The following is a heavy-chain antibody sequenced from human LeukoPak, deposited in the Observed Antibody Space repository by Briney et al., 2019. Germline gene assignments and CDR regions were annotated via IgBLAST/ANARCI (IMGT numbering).Heavy chain of an antibody. CDR3: ARDYGHYFDY. V-gene: IGHV4-38-2*02. D-gene: IGHD3-10*01. CDR1: GCSISSGYY. CDR2: ISHSGTT. Sequence: SETLSLTCAVSGCSISSGYYWGWIRQPPGKGLEWIASISHSGTTSYNPSLKSRVTILVDTSKNQFSLNLSSVTAADTAVYYCARDYGHYFDYWGQGTLVIVSS. J-gene: IGHJ4*02.